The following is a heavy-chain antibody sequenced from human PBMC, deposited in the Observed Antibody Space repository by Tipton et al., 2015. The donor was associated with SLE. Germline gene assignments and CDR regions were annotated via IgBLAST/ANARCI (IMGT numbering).Heavy chain of an antibody. Sequence: TLSLTCAGSGASIRSSNWWNWVRQPPGKGLEWVGEIYHSGSTNYNPSLKSRVTISVDTSKNQFSLKLSSVTAADTAVYYCARDPCGGDCYSDYYYYYGMDVWGQGTTVTVSS. J-gene: IGHJ6*02. V-gene: IGHV4-4*02. CDR3: ARDPCGGDCYSDYYYYYGMDV. CDR2: IYHSGST. CDR1: GASIRSSNW. D-gene: IGHD2-21*01.